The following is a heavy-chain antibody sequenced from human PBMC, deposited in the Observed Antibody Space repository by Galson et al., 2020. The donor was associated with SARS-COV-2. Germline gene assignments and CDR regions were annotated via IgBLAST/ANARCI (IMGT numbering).Heavy chain of an antibody. Sequence: GESLKISCTASGYTFSDYAIKWVRQTPEKGLEWVSDIGGRGDYIHYADSVMGRFTISRDNSKNMAYLQMDSLRAEDTAVYYCGQYGQYMKDVWGQGTLVTVSS. D-gene: IGHD1-1*01. J-gene: IGHJ4*02. CDR3: GQYGQYMKDV. CDR2: IGGRGDYI. V-gene: IGHV3-23*01. CDR1: GYTFSDYA.